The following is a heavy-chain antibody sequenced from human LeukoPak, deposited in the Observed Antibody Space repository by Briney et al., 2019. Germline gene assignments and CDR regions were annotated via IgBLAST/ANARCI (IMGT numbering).Heavy chain of an antibody. Sequence: GGSLRLSCAASGFTFSSYDMSWVRQAPGRGLEWVSAISDSGGSTYYADSVKGRFTISRDNSKNTLYLQMNSLRAEDTAVYYCVNGARGNTYGSGYWGQGTLVTVSS. V-gene: IGHV3-23*01. J-gene: IGHJ4*02. D-gene: IGHD5-18*01. CDR2: ISDSGGST. CDR3: VNGARGNTYGSGY. CDR1: GFTFSSYD.